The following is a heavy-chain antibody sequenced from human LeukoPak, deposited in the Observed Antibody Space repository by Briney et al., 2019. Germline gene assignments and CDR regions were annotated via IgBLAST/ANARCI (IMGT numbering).Heavy chain of an antibody. Sequence: ASVKVSCKASGYTFTGYYMHWVRQAPGQGLEWMGWINPNSGGTNYAQKFQGRVTMTRDTSISTAYMELSRLRSDDTAVYYCARGGSSGWLPGDHYYYYGIDVWGQGTTVTVSS. CDR2: INPNSGGT. V-gene: IGHV1-2*02. J-gene: IGHJ6*02. CDR3: ARGGSSGWLPGDHYYYYGIDV. D-gene: IGHD6-19*01. CDR1: GYTFTGYY.